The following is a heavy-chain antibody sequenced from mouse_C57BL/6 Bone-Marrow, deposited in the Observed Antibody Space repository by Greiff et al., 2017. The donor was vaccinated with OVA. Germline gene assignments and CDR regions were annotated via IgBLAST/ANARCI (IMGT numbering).Heavy chain of an antibody. V-gene: IGHV1-82*01. CDR2: IYPGDGDT. CDR3: ARCRAQATPYAMDN. J-gene: IGHJ4*01. D-gene: IGHD3-2*02. CDR1: GYAFSSSW. Sequence: QVQLKESGPELVKPGASVKISCKASGYAFSSSWMNWVKQRPGKGLEWIGRIYPGDGDTNYNGKFKGKATLTADKSSSTAYMQLSSLTSEDSAVYFCARCRAQATPYAMDNWGQGASVTVSS.